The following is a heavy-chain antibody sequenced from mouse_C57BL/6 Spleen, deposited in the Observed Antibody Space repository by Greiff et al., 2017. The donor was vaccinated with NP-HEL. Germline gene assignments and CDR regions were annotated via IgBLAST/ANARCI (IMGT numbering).Heavy chain of an antibody. CDR2: INPYNGDT. CDR3: ARAYYYGSGAYYAMDY. D-gene: IGHD1-1*01. V-gene: IGHV1-20*01. CDR1: GYSFTGYF. Sequence: VQLQQSGPELVKPGDSVKISCKASGYSFTGYFMNWVMQSHGKSLEWIGRINPYNGDTFYNQKFKGKATLTVDKSSSTAHMELRSLTSEDSAVYSCARAYYYGSGAYYAMDYWGQGTSVTVSS. J-gene: IGHJ4*01.